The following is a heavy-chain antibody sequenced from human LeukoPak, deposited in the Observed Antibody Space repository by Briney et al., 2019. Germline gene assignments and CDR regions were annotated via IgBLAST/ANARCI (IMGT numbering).Heavy chain of an antibody. Sequence: GASVKVSCKASGYTFTGYYMHWVRQAPGQGLEWMGWINPNSGGTNYAQKFQGRVTMTRDTSISTAYMELSRLRSDDTAVYYCARDVVGAYGTKALDDWGQGTLVTVSA. J-gene: IGHJ4*02. CDR3: ARDVVGAYGTKALDD. CDR2: INPNSGGT. D-gene: IGHD1-26*01. CDR1: GYTFTGYY. V-gene: IGHV1-2*02.